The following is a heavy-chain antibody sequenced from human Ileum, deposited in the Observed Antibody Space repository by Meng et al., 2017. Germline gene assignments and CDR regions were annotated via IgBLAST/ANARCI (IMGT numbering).Heavy chain of an antibody. Sequence: EVQLMVSGGGLVQPGGSLRLSCAASGFPFRSYWMHWVRQAPGKGLEWVSRITSDGSETTYADSEKGRFTISRDNAKNTLYLQMNSLRVEDTAVYYCARDWDWVVWDLWGQGTLVTVSS. V-gene: IGHV3-74*03. CDR1: GFPFRSYW. CDR3: ARDWDWVVWDL. D-gene: IGHD3/OR15-3a*01. J-gene: IGHJ5*02. CDR2: ITSDGSET.